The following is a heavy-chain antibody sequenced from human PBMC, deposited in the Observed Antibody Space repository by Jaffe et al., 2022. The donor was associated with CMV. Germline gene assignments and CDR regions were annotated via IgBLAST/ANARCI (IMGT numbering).Heavy chain of an antibody. J-gene: IGHJ6*03. CDR2: ISYSGTT. CDR1: GGSFSSSSYY. Sequence: QLQLQESGPGLVKPSETLSLTCTVSGGSFSSSSYYWGWIRQPPGKGLEWIGTISYSGTTYYNPSLRSRVTISVDASKNQFSLKLSSVTATDTAVYYCARHLWWEVLDYYYMDVWGKGTTVTVSS. V-gene: IGHV4-39*01. D-gene: IGHD1-26*01. CDR3: ARHLWWEVLDYYYMDV.